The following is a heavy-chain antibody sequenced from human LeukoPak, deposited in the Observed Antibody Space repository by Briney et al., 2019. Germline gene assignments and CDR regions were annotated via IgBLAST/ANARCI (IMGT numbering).Heavy chain of an antibody. J-gene: IGHJ4*02. V-gene: IGHV3-23*01. CDR1: GFTFSSYA. D-gene: IGHD2-15*01. Sequence: GGSLRLSCAASGFTFSSYAMSWVRQAPGKGLGWVSAISGSGGSTYYADSVKGRFTISRDNSKNTLYLQMNSLRAEDTAVYYCAKNDLGYCSGGSCYVDYWGQGTLVTVSS. CDR3: AKNDLGYCSGGSCYVDY. CDR2: ISGSGGST.